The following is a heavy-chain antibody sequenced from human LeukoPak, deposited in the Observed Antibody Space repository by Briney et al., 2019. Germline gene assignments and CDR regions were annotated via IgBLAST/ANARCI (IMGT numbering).Heavy chain of an antibody. CDR2: IYHSGST. D-gene: IGHD4-17*01. J-gene: IGHJ5*02. CDR1: GGSISSGGYY. Sequence: SQTLSLTCTVSGGSISSGGYYWSWIRQHPGKGLEWIGYIYHSGSTYYNPSLKSRVTISVDTSKNQFSLKLSSVTAADTAVYYCARCTVILASGPRFDPWGQGTLVTVSS. V-gene: IGHV4-31*03. CDR3: ARCTVILASGPRFDP.